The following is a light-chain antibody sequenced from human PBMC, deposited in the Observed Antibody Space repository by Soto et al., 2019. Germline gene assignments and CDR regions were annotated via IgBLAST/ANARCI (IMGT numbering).Light chain of an antibody. CDR3: SSYTSSITPYV. Sequence: QSALTQPASVSGSPGQSITISCTVTITDIGAYNYVSWYQQHPGKAPKLLIYGVSSRPSGVSNRFSGSKSGNAAYLTISGLQADDEAEYYCSSYTSSITPYVFGTGTKVTLL. V-gene: IGLV2-14*01. J-gene: IGLJ1*01. CDR1: ITDIGAYNY. CDR2: GVS.